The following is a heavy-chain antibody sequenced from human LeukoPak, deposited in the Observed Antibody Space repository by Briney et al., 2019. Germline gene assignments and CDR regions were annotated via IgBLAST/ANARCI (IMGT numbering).Heavy chain of an antibody. D-gene: IGHD6-19*01. CDR2: IWYDGSNK. Sequence: GGSLRLSCAASGFTFSSYGVHWVRQAPGKGLEWVAVIWYDGSNKYYADSVKGRFTISRDNSKNTLYLQMNSLRAEDTAVYYCARDRSSGWSPFDYWGQGTLVTVSS. CDR1: GFTFSSYG. J-gene: IGHJ4*02. V-gene: IGHV3-33*01. CDR3: ARDRSSGWSPFDY.